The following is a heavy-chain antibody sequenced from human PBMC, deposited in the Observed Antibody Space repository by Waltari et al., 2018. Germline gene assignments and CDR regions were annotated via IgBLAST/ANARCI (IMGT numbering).Heavy chain of an antibody. Sequence: QVQLQESGPGLVKPSETLSLTCTVSGGSISSYYWSWIRQPPGKGLEWLGYIYYSGSTNYNAALKSRVTISVDTSKNHVSLKLSSVTAADTAVYYCARTTGYYNGGFDYWGQGTLVTVSS. J-gene: IGHJ4*02. CDR2: IYYSGST. V-gene: IGHV4-59*01. CDR3: ARTTGYYNGGFDY. D-gene: IGHD3-9*01. CDR1: GGSISSYY.